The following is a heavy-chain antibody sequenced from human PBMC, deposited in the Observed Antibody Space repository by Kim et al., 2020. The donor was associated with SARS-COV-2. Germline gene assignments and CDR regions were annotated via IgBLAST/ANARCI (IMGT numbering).Heavy chain of an antibody. J-gene: IGHJ1*01. Sequence: ANYGQKFQGRVTITADEATSTAYMELSSLRSEDTAVYYCAEGWNNLYFQHWGQGTLVTVSS. CDR2: A. D-gene: IGHD1-1*01. CDR3: AEGWNNLYFQH. V-gene: IGHV1-69*01.